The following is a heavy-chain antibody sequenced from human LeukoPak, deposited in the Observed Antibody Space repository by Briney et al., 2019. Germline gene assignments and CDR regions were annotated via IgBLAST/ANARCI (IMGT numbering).Heavy chain of an antibody. CDR3: ARDRDVRVVHAHYDAYDM. J-gene: IGHJ3*02. CDR1: GFSSSDYY. V-gene: IGHV3-11*01. D-gene: IGHD2-15*01. CDR2: INGSADRI. Sequence: GGSLRLSCAASGFSSSDYYMIWLRHAPGEGLEWLSSINGSADRILYADSVKGRFTISRDNAKNSPFLQMDSLRAQDTVLYCCARDRDVRVVHAHYDAYDMWGQGTVVTVSS.